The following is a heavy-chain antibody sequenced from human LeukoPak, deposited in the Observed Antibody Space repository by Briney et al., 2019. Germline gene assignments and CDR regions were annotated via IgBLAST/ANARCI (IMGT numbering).Heavy chain of an antibody. CDR2: IYYGGST. CDR1: GGSISSSNYY. J-gene: IGHJ4*02. V-gene: IGHV4-39*01. Sequence: SETLFLTCTVSGGSISSSNYYWGWIRQPPGKGLEWIGSIYYGGSTYYSPSLKSRVTKSVDTSKNQFSLKLTSVTAADTAVYYCAGYSRTSDHFDCWGQGTLVTVSS. CDR3: AGYSRTSDHFDC. D-gene: IGHD1-14*01.